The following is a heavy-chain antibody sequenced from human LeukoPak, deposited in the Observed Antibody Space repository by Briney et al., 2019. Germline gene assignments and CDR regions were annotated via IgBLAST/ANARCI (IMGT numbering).Heavy chain of an antibody. D-gene: IGHD4-11*01. CDR3: AKFGTVARQYFDY. V-gene: IGHV3-23*01. CDR2: IGSSGDST. CDR1: GFTFDDYA. J-gene: IGHJ4*02. Sequence: QPGRSLRLSCAASGFTFDDYAMHWVRQAPGKGLEWVSGIGSSGDSTYYADSVEGRFTISRNNSKNTLFLQMNSLRVEDTAIYYCAKFGTVARQYFDYWGQGTLVTVSS.